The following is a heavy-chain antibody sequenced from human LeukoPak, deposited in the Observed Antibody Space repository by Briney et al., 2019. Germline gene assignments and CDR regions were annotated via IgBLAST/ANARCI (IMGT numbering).Heavy chain of an antibody. V-gene: IGHV3-7*03. J-gene: IGHJ4*02. CDR1: GFTLSNHW. D-gene: IGHD4-17*01. CDR3: ARLKGTTSVFDY. Sequence: GGSLRLSCVASGFTLSNHWMTWVRQAPGKGLEWLANINPGGYGKFYLDSVKGRFTMSRDNARNSLYLQMDSLRAEDTAVYYCARLKGTTSVFDYWGQGTRVTVSS. CDR2: INPGGYGK.